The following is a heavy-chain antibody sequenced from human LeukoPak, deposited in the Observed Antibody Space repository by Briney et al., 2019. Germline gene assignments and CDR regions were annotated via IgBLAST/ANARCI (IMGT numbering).Heavy chain of an antibody. CDR1: GFTFETYW. CDR3: ASGSGWVFFN. D-gene: IGHD6-19*01. V-gene: IGHV3-74*01. Sequence: GGSLRLSCAASGFTFETYWMHWVRQAPGKGLVWVSCISGDGSTTNYADSVKGRFTISRDNARNSQFLHMNSLRAEDTAVYYCASGSGWVFFNWGRGTLVTVSS. CDR2: ISGDGSTT. J-gene: IGHJ4*02.